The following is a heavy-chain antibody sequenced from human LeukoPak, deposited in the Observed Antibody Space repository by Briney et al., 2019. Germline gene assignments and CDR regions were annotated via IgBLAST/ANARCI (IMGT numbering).Heavy chain of an antibody. J-gene: IGHJ4*02. CDR3: ARGGTYGSGSGQHTTLDY. V-gene: IGHV4-4*07. Sequence: SETLSLTCTVSGGSISPHYWSWIRQPAGKGLEWIGRVHASGSPNYNLSLKSRVIISVDKSKNQFSLNLNSVTAADTAVYYCARGGTYGSGSGQHTTLDYWGQGTLVTVSS. CDR1: GGSISPHY. CDR2: VHASGSP. D-gene: IGHD3-10*01.